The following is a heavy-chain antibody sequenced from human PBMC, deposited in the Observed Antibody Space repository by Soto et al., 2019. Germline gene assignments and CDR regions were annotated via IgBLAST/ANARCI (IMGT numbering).Heavy chain of an antibody. Sequence: SQTLSLTCAISGDSVSSNSAAWNWIRQSPSRGLEWLGRTYYRSKWYNDYAVSVKSRITINPDTSKNQFSLQLNSVTPEDTAVYYCARDLIVSGIAARYAWFDPWGQGTLVTVSS. V-gene: IGHV6-1*01. D-gene: IGHD6-6*01. CDR1: GDSVSSNSAA. J-gene: IGHJ5*02. CDR2: TYYRSKWYN. CDR3: ARDLIVSGIAARYAWFDP.